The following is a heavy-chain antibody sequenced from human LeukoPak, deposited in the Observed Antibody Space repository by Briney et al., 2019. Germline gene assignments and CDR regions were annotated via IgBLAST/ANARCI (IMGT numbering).Heavy chain of an antibody. J-gene: IGHJ4*02. V-gene: IGHV3-30-3*01. CDR2: ISYDGSNK. CDR1: GFTFSSYA. D-gene: IGHD1-26*01. CDR3: ARVTARWELLFDY. Sequence: PGGSLRLSCAASGFTFSSYAMHWVRQAPGKGLEWVAVISYDGSNKYYADSVKGRFTISRGNSKNTPYLQMNSLRAEDTAVYYCARVTARWELLFDYWGQGTLVTVSS.